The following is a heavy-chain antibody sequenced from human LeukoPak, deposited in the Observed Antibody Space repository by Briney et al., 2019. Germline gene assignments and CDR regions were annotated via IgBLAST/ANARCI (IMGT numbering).Heavy chain of an antibody. Sequence: GGSLRLSCAASGFTFSTYGVSWVRQAPGKGLEWVSLISGSGGSSNYADSVKGRFTISRDNSKNTVFLQMNSLRAEDTAVYYCAKSRDGGASALDYWGQGTLVTVSS. CDR3: AKSRDGGASALDY. CDR1: GFTFSTYG. J-gene: IGHJ4*02. V-gene: IGHV3-23*01. CDR2: ISGSGGSS. D-gene: IGHD3-16*01.